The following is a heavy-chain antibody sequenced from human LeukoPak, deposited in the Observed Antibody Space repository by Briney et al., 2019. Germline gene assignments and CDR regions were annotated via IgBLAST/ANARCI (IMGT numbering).Heavy chain of an antibody. V-gene: IGHV4-61*01. CDR3: ARDSRGYYDSSGYFDY. CDR1: GDSVSSDSYY. D-gene: IGHD3-22*01. J-gene: IGHJ4*02. Sequence: PSETLFLTCTVSGDSVSSDSYYWSWIRQPPGKGLEWIGYIYYSGSTKYNPSLKSRVTISVDTSKNQFSLKLSSVTAADTAVYYCARDSRGYYDSSGYFDYWGQGTLVTVSS. CDR2: IYYSGST.